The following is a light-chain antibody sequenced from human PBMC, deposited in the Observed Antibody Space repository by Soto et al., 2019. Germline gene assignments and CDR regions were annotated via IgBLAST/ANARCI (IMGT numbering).Light chain of an antibody. Sequence: QSALTQPPSVSGSPGQSITISCTGTSSDVGGYDSVSWYQQHPDKAPKLIIYSVISRASGASDRFSGSKSDKTASLTISGLRTEDEAEYYCSSSPSSSTYVFGTGTKLTVL. CDR2: SVI. CDR3: SSSPSSSTYV. J-gene: IGLJ1*01. V-gene: IGLV2-14*03. CDR1: SSDVGGYDS.